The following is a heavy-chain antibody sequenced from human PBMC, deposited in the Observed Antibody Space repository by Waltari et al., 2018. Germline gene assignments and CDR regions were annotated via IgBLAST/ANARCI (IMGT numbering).Heavy chain of an antibody. Sequence: QVQLQESGPGLVKPSGTLSLTCAVSGDSMSDNDLWNWVRQPPGKGLEWVGQIHRSGRTHFNPSLESRLTMSIDTSNKWFSLNVTSATAADTAFYYCARDRGRGLYLDSWGQGTLVTVAP. V-gene: IGHV4-4*02. D-gene: IGHD2-15*01. CDR2: IHRSGRT. J-gene: IGHJ4*02. CDR3: ARDRGRGLYLDS. CDR1: GDSMSDNDL.